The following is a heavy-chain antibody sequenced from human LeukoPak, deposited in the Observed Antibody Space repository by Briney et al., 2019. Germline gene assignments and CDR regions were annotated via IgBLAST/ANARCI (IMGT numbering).Heavy chain of an antibody. Sequence: SETLSLTCTVSGGSISSGGYSWSWIRQPPGKGLEWIGYIYHSGSTYYNPSLKSRVTISVDRSKNQFSLKLSSVTAADTAVYYCARVSSRDGYHDAFDIWGQGTMVTVSS. J-gene: IGHJ3*02. D-gene: IGHD5-24*01. CDR3: ARVSSRDGYHDAFDI. CDR2: IYHSGST. CDR1: GGSISSGGYS. V-gene: IGHV4-30-2*01.